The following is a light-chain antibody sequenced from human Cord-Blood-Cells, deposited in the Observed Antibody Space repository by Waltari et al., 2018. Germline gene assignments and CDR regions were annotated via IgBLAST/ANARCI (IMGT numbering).Light chain of an antibody. Sequence: QSALTQTVSVSGSPGPSITLPCPGTSSDAGGYNYVSWYQQHPGKAPKLMIYDVSNRPSGVSHLFSGSKSGNTASLTISGLQAEDEADYYCSSYTSSSTYVFGTGTKVTVL. J-gene: IGLJ1*01. CDR1: SSDAGGYNY. CDR2: DVS. CDR3: SSYTSSSTYV. V-gene: IGLV2-14*01.